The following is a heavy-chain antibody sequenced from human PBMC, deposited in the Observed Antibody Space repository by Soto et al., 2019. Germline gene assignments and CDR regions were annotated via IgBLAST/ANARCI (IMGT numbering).Heavy chain of an antibody. Sequence: EVQLLESGGGLVQPGGSLRLSCAASGFTFSSYAMSWVRQAPGKGLEWVSAISGSGVSTYYADSVKGRFTISRDNSKNTLYLQMNGLRAEDTAVYYCAKEHHYSSSWSEFDYWGQGTLVTVSS. V-gene: IGHV3-23*01. J-gene: IGHJ4*02. CDR1: GFTFSSYA. CDR2: ISGSGVST. CDR3: AKEHHYSSSWSEFDY. D-gene: IGHD6-13*01.